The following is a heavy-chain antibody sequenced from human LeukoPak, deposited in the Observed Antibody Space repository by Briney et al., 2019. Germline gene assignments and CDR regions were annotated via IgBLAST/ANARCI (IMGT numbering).Heavy chain of an antibody. Sequence: SETLSLTCAVSGYSISSGYYWGWIRQPPGKGLECIGTIYHSGNTFYNPSLKSRVTISADTSKNQFSLTLSSVTAADTAVYYCARPQGATGVIAFDIWGQGTMVTVSS. CDR1: GYSISSGYY. D-gene: IGHD2-8*01. CDR3: ARPQGATGVIAFDI. V-gene: IGHV4-38-2*01. CDR2: IYHSGNT. J-gene: IGHJ3*02.